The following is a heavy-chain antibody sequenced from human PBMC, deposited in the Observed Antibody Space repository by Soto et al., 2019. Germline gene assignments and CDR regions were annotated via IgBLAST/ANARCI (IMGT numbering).Heavy chain of an antibody. V-gene: IGHV3-33*01. J-gene: IGHJ4*02. CDR3: EGDLGWLAD. CDR1: GFTFSSYA. D-gene: IGHD6-19*01. CDR2: IWYDGSNK. Sequence: QVQLVESGGGVVQPGRSLRLSCAASGFTFSSYAMHWVRQAPGKGLERVAVIWYDGSNKYYADSVEGRFTISRDNSKNRLYRQMNTLRVGDPAVYKGEGDLGWLADWGQGPLVTVSS.